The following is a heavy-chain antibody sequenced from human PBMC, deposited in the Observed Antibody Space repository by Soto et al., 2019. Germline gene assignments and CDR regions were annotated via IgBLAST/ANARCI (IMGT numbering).Heavy chain of an antibody. D-gene: IGHD3-3*01. CDR3: ARGWTYYDFWSGYLASSYYYGMDV. CDR2: INSDGSST. Sequence: PGGSLSLSCAASGFTFSSYWMHWVRQAPGKGLVWVSRINSDGSSTSYADSVKGRFTISRDNAKNTLYLQMNSLRAEDTAVYYCARGWTYYDFWSGYLASSYYYGMDVWGQGTTVTVSS. V-gene: IGHV3-74*01. CDR1: GFTFSSYW. J-gene: IGHJ6*02.